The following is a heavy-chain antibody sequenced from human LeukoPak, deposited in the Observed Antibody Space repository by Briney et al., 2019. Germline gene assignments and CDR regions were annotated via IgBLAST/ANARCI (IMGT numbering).Heavy chain of an antibody. CDR3: ARGYSYGSNPIDY. D-gene: IGHD5-18*01. Sequence: ASVKVSCKASGGTFSSYAISWVRQAPGQGLEWMGWISAYNGNTNYAQKLQGRVTMTTDTSTSTTYMELRSLTSDDTAVYYCARGYSYGSNPIDYWGQGTLVTVSS. CDR1: GGTFSSYA. CDR2: ISAYNGNT. V-gene: IGHV1-18*01. J-gene: IGHJ4*02.